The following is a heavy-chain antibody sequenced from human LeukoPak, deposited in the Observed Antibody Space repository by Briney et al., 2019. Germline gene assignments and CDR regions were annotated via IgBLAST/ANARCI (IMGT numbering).Heavy chain of an antibody. Sequence: GGSLRLSCAASGFTVSSNYMSWVRQAPGKRLEWVSVIYSGGSTYYADSVKGRFTISRDNSKNTLYLQMNSLRAEDTAVYYCARSYCSSSSCFAFDIWGQGTMVTVSS. V-gene: IGHV3-66*02. CDR1: GFTVSSNY. D-gene: IGHD2-2*01. J-gene: IGHJ3*02. CDR3: ARSYCSSSSCFAFDI. CDR2: IYSGGST.